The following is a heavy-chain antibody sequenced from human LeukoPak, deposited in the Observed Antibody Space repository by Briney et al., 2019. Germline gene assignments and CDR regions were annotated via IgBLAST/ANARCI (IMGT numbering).Heavy chain of an antibody. CDR1: GFTVSNNY. Sequence: GGSLRLSCAASGFTVSNNYMNWVRQAPGKGLEWVSVAYSDGTTYYADSVKGRFTISRHNSKNTLYLQMNSLRAEDTAVYYCARDSGGSYDYWGQGTLVTVSS. J-gene: IGHJ4*02. CDR3: ARDSGGSYDY. V-gene: IGHV3-53*04. CDR2: AYSDGTT. D-gene: IGHD1-26*01.